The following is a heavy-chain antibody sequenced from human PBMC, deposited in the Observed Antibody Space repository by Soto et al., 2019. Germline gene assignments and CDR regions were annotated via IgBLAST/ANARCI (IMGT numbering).Heavy chain of an antibody. V-gene: IGHV1-69*01. CDR1: GGTFNRYT. J-gene: IGHJ6*02. CDR2: IIRIFGTA. CDR3: ALWGFRDGNNSKYNDSGMEI. D-gene: IGHD1-1*01. Sequence: VQLVQSGAEVKKPGSSVKLSCKASGGTFNRYTISWGRQAPGQGLVWMGGIIRIFGTANYAQKFQGRVAIIADESTSAAYMELRSLRSEDTAVYYGALWGFRDGNNSKYNDSGMEIWVQGPTVTVSS.